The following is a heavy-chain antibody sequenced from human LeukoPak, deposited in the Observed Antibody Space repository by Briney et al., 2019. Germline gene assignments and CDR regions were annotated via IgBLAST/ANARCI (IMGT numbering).Heavy chain of an antibody. CDR2: INPNSGGT. J-gene: IGHJ1*01. D-gene: IGHD6-13*01. CDR1: GYTFTGYY. CDR3: ARGASSSWFGWGRYFQH. Sequence: GASVKVSCKASGYTFTGYYMHWVRQAPGQGLEWMGWINPNSGGTNYAQKFQGRVTMTRDTSISTAYMELSRLRSDDTAVYYCARGASSSWFGWGRYFQHWGQGTLVTVSS. V-gene: IGHV1-2*02.